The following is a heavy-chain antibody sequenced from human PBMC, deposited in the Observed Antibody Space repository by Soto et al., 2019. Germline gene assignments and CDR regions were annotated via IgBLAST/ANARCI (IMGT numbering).Heavy chain of an antibody. Sequence: GGSLRLSCAAAGFTFSSNDMNWVRQAPGKGLEWVSYISSSSSPIYYADSVRGRFTISRDNAKNSLYLQMNSLRAEDTAVYYCARDIVATIMVFDYWGQGTLVTVSS. J-gene: IGHJ4*02. CDR1: GFTFSSND. V-gene: IGHV3-48*01. D-gene: IGHD5-12*01. CDR2: ISSSSSPI. CDR3: ARDIVATIMVFDY.